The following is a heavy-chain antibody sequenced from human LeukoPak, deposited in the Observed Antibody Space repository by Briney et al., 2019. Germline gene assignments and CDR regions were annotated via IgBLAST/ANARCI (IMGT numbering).Heavy chain of an antibody. D-gene: IGHD3-3*01. CDR1: GGSFSGYY. CDR3: ARSKLRFLEWLLDY. V-gene: IGHV4-34*01. Sequence: SETLSLTCAVYGGSFSGYYWSWIRQPPGNGLEWIGEINHSGSTNYNPSLKSRVTISVDTSKNQFSLKLSSVTAADTAVYYCARSKLRFLEWLLDYWGQGTLVTVSS. J-gene: IGHJ4*02. CDR2: INHSGST.